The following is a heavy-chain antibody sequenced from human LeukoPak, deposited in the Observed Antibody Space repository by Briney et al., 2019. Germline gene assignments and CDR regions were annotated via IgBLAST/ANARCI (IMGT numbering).Heavy chain of an antibody. D-gene: IGHD3-10*01. CDR1: GGTFSSYA. CDR3: ARSEDVLWFGELWGNWFDP. CDR2: IIPIFGTA. V-gene: IGHV1-69*13. Sequence: SVKVSCKASGGTFSSYAISWVRQAPGQGFEWMGGIIPIFGTANYAQKFQGRVTITADESTSTAYMELSSLRSEDTAVYYCARSEDVLWFGELWGNWFDPWGQGTLVTVSS. J-gene: IGHJ5*02.